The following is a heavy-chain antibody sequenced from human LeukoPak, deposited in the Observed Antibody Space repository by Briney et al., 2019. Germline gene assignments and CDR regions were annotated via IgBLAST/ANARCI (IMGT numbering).Heavy chain of an antibody. CDR3: AREVVGEYYDILAGYYRGLGFDY. CDR2: IYYTGST. D-gene: IGHD3-9*01. J-gene: IGHJ4*02. CDR1: GASISSYY. Sequence: PSETLSLTCTVSGASISSYYWSWIRQPPGKGLEWIGYIYYTGSTNYSPSLKSRVTISVDTSKNQFSLKPSSVTAADTAVYYCAREVVGEYYDILAGYYRGLGFDYWGQGTLVTVSS. V-gene: IGHV4-59*01.